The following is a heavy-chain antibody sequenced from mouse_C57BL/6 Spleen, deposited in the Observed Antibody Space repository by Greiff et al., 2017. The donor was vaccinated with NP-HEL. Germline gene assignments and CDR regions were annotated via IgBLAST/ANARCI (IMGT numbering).Heavy chain of an antibody. V-gene: IGHV1-50*01. Sequence: QVQLKQPGAELVKPGASVKLSCKASGYTFTSYWMQWVKQRPGQGLEWIGDIDPYDSYPTYNQKFKGKATLTVDTSYSKAYMQLCSLTSEDSAISYCARYYYGSSLDYWGQGTSLTVSS. CDR1: GYTFTSYW. CDR2: IDPYDSYP. CDR3: ARYYYGSSLDY. J-gene: IGHJ4*01. D-gene: IGHD1-1*01.